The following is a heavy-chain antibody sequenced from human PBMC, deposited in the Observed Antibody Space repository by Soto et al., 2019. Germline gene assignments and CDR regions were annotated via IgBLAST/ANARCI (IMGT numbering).Heavy chain of an antibody. CDR3: PRPLSGTTSLLYV. J-gene: IGHJ6*02. V-gene: IGHV4-39*01. Sequence: QSQLQESGPGLVKPSETLSLTCTVSGDSITTSGYYWGWIRQPPGKGLEWIGSFSYTGRTYYNPSLKSRVSISADTSKNQVSLKVSSVTAADTAIYYCPRPLSGTTSLLYVWGQGTTVTVSS. CDR2: FSYTGRT. CDR1: GDSITTSGYY. D-gene: IGHD1-7*01.